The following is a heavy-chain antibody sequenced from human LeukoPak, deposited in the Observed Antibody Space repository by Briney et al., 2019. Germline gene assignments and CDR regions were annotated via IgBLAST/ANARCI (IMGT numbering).Heavy chain of an antibody. J-gene: IGHJ6*02. CDR1: GGSISSYY. CDR3: ARDNWNYGSSTDV. D-gene: IGHD1-7*01. V-gene: IGHV4-59*01. CDR2: IYYSGST. Sequence: SETLSLTCTVSGGSISSYYWSWIRQPPGKGLEWIGYIYYSGSTNYNPSLKSRVTISVDTSKNQFSLKLSSVTAADTAVYYCARDNWNYGSSTDVWGQGTTVTVSS.